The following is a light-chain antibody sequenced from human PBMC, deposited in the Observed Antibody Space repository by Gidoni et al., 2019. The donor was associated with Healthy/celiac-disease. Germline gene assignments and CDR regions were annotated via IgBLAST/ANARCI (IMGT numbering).Light chain of an antibody. CDR1: QSVSSN. Sequence: KVMTPVPATLSVSPGERATLSFRASQSVSSNLAWYQQKPGQAPRLLIYGASTRATGIPARFSGSGSGTEFTLTISSLQSEDFAVYYCQQYNNWPPYMYTFGQGTKLEIK. CDR3: QQYNNWPPYMYT. J-gene: IGKJ2*01. V-gene: IGKV3-15*01. CDR2: GAS.